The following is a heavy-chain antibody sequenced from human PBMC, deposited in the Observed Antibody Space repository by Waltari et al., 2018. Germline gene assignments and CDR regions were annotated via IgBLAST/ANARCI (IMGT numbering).Heavy chain of an antibody. CDR3: APIVVVAATGVV. CDR2: SSSIGSTI. D-gene: IGHD2-15*01. V-gene: IGHV3-48*03. J-gene: IGHJ4*02. Sequence: EVQLVESGGGLVQPGGSLRLSCAASGFTFSSYEMNWVRQAPGKGLEWVSYSSSIGSTIYYADSLKGRFTISRDNAKNSLYLQMNSLRAEDTAVYYCAPIVVVAATGVVWGQGTLVTVSS. CDR1: GFTFSSYE.